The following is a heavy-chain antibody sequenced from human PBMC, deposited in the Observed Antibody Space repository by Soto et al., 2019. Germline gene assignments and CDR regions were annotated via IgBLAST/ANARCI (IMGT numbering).Heavy chain of an antibody. Sequence: EASVKVSCKASGYTFTGYYMHWVRQAPGQGLEWMGWINPNSGGTNYAQKFQGWVTMTRDTSISTAYMELSRLRAEDTAVYYCAKQESEWHDNLDYWGQGTLVTVYS. J-gene: IGHJ4*02. CDR1: GYTFTGYY. V-gene: IGHV1-2*04. CDR2: INPNSGGT. CDR3: AKQESEWHDNLDY. D-gene: IGHD1-1*01.